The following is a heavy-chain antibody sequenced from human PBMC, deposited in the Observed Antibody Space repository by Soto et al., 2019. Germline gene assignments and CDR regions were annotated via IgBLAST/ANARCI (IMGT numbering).Heavy chain of an antibody. J-gene: IGHJ3*02. CDR1: GYSFTTYW. D-gene: IGHD2-15*01. CDR2: IYPGDSDT. Sequence: EVQLVQSGAEVKKPGESLKISCKGSGYSFTTYWIAWVRQMPGKGLEWMGIIYPGDSDTRYSPSFQGQVTISADKSTXTAYLHWSTLKASDTAMYYCAREHKEAGSPDGFDIWGQGTMVTVSS. V-gene: IGHV5-51*01. CDR3: AREHKEAGSPDGFDI.